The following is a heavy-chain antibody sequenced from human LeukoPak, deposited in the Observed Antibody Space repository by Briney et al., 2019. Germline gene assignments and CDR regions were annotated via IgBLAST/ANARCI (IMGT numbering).Heavy chain of an antibody. CDR1: GGTFSSYA. V-gene: IGHV1-69*13. CDR3: AREYCSGGSCYGDDAFDI. D-gene: IGHD2-15*01. Sequence: SVKVSCKASGGTFSSYAISWVRQAPGQGLEWMGGIIPIFGTANYAQKFQGRVTITADESTSTAYMELSRLRSEDTAVYYCAREYCSGGSCYGDDAFDIWGQGTMVTVSS. CDR2: IIPIFGTA. J-gene: IGHJ3*02.